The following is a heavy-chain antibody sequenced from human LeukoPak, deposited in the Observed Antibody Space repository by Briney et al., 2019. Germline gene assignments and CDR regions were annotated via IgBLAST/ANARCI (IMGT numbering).Heavy chain of an antibody. Sequence: PGGSLRLSCAASGFTFGSYGVHWVRQAPGKGLEWVAGIWYDGNNKYYADSVKGRFTISRDNSKNTLYLQMNSLRAEDTAVYFCARDEVPSGSYFPCNDWGQGTLVTVSS. V-gene: IGHV3-33*01. CDR2: IWYDGNNK. CDR1: GFTFGSYG. CDR3: ARDEVPSGSYFPCND. D-gene: IGHD1-26*01. J-gene: IGHJ4*02.